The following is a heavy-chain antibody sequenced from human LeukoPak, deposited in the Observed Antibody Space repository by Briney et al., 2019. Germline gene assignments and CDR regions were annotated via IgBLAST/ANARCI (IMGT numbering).Heavy chain of an antibody. CDR3: ARLRPGIAVATFDY. J-gene: IGHJ4*02. Sequence: PSETLSLTCTVSGGSISSYYWSWIRQPPGKGLEWIGYIYYSGSTNYNPSLKSRVTISVDTSKNQFSLKLSSATAADTAVYYCARLRPGIAVATFDYWGQGTLVTVSS. CDR2: IYYSGST. D-gene: IGHD6-19*01. V-gene: IGHV4-59*01. CDR1: GGSISSYY.